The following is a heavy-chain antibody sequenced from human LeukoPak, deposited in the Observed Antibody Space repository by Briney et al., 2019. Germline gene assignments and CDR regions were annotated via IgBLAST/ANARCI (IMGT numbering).Heavy chain of an antibody. CDR1: GYTFTSYA. CDR3: ARGAIWFGADTDDGWFDP. V-gene: IGHV7-4-1*02. D-gene: IGHD3-10*01. J-gene: IGHJ5*02. Sequence: ASVKVSCKASGYTFTSYAMNWVRQAPGQGLERMGWINTNTGNPTYAQGFTGRFVFSLDTSVSTAYLQISSLKAEDTAVYYCARGAIWFGADTDDGWFDPWGQGTLVTVSS. CDR2: INTNTGNP.